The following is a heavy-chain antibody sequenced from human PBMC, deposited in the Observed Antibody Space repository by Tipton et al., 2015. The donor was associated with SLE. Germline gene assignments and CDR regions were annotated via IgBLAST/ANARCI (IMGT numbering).Heavy chain of an antibody. D-gene: IGHD3/OR15-3a*01. J-gene: IGHJ5*02. CDR3: ARDRTGT. CDR2: IYYSGST. CDR1: GGSISSYY. Sequence: TLSLTCTVSGGSISSYYWSWIRQPPGKGLEWIGYIYYSGSTNYNPSLKSRVTISVDTSKNQFSLKLSSVTAADTAVYYCARDRTGTWGQGTLVTVSS. V-gene: IGHV4-59*12.